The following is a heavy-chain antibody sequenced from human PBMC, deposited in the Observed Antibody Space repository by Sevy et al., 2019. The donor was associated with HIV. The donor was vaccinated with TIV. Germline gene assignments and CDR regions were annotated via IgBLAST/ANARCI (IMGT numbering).Heavy chain of an antibody. V-gene: IGHV3-23*01. CDR1: GFTFTSYA. CDR3: AKSEWGNIGFCTRSSCYPFDY. D-gene: IGHD2-2*01. J-gene: IGHJ4*02. Sequence: GGSLRLSCAASGFTFTSYAMSWVRQAPGKGLEWVSSISGSHGTPYYADSVKGRFTISRDNSKNTLYLQMNSLRAEDTAVYYCAKSEWGNIGFCTRSSCYPFDYWGQGTLVTVSS. CDR2: ISGSHGTP.